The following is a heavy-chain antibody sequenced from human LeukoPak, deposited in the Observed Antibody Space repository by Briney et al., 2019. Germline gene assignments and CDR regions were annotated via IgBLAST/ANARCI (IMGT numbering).Heavy chain of an antibody. Sequence: ASVKVSCKVSGYTFTDYYMHWVQQAPGKGLEWMGLVDPEDGETIYAEKFQGRVTITADTSTDTAYVELSSLRSEDTAVYYCATGTDDYGDSAGDYWGQGTLVTVSS. V-gene: IGHV1-69-2*01. CDR3: ATGTDDYGDSAGDY. J-gene: IGHJ4*02. D-gene: IGHD4-17*01. CDR2: VDPEDGET. CDR1: GYTFTDYY.